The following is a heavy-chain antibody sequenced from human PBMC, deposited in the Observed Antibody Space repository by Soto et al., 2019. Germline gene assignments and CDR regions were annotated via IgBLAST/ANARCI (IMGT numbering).Heavy chain of an antibody. V-gene: IGHV4-59*10. J-gene: IGHJ4*02. CDR2: IYTSGST. Sequence: PSETLSLTCAVYGGSFSGYYWSWIRQPAGKGLEWIGRIYTSGSTNYNPSLKSRVTMSVDTSKNQFSLKLSSVTAADTAVYYCASSPGAAAFDYWGQGTLVTVSS. CDR3: ASSPGAAAFDY. CDR1: GGSFSGYY.